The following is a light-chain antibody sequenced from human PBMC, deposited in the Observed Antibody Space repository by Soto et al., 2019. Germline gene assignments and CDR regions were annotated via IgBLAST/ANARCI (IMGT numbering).Light chain of an antibody. Sequence: QSVLTQPPSASGSPGQSVTISCTGTSGDVGAYDYVPWYQQHPGKAPKLMIYEVSKRPLGVPDRFFGSKSGTSASLTIIGLQAEDEADYYCQSYDSSLSGSGVFGGGTKVTVL. V-gene: IGLV2-8*01. CDR3: QSYDSSLSGSGV. CDR2: EVS. J-gene: IGLJ3*02. CDR1: SGDVGAYDY.